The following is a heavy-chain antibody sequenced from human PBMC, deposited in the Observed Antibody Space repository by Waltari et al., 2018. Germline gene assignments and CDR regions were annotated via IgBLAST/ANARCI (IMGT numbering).Heavy chain of an antibody. D-gene: IGHD6-19*01. Sequence: QVQLVESVGGVVRPGRSLRLYGAAPWFSFSPSAMPWFRQATGKGLEWVALIWNDGSNKYYADSVKGRFTISRDNSKNTLYLQMNSLTTEDTAIYYCAKAGRAVAGTWVDYFDSWGQGTQVTVSS. V-gene: IGHV3-30*01. CDR1: WFSFSPSA. CDR2: IWNDGSNK. CDR3: AKAGRAVAGTWVDYFDS. J-gene: IGHJ4*02.